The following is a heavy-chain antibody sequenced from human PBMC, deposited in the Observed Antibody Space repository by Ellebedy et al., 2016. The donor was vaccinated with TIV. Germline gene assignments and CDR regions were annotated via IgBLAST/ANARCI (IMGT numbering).Heavy chain of an antibody. CDR3: VTDGSYGDYRSPTHAFEF. J-gene: IGHJ3*01. V-gene: IGHV3-7*01. CDR1: GFSFRSYW. D-gene: IGHD4-17*01. Sequence: GGSLRLSCGASGFSFRSYWMTWVRQAPGKGLEWVANINQDGSRIYYVDSVKGRFTISRDNAKNSVYLRMNGLGADDTAVYYCVTDGSYGDYRSPTHAFEFWGQGTMVTVSS. CDR2: INQDGSRI.